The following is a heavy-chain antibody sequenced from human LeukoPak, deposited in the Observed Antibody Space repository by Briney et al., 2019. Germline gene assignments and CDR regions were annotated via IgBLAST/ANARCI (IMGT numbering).Heavy chain of an antibody. V-gene: IGHV5-51*01. D-gene: IGHD6-13*01. CDR1: GYSFTSYW. J-gene: IGHJ4*02. CDR2: IYPGDSDT. CDR3: ASSCAGYSRRWYQY. Sequence: GESLKISWKGSGYSFTSYWIGWVRQMPGKGLDWMGIIYPGDSDTRYSPSFQGQVTISADKSISTAHLQWSSLKASDTAMYYCASSCAGYSRRWYQYWGQGPLIRVSS.